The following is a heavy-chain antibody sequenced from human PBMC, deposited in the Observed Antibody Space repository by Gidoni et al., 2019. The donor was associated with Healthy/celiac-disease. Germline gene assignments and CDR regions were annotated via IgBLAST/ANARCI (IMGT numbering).Heavy chain of an antibody. J-gene: IGHJ4*02. CDR1: GGSFSGYY. CDR2: INHSGST. V-gene: IGHV4-34*01. D-gene: IGHD1-26*01. Sequence: QVQLQQWGAGLLKPSETLSLTCAVYGGSFSGYYWSWIRQPPGKGLEWIGEINHSGSTNYNPSLKSRVTISVDTSKNQFSLKLSSVTAADTAVYYCASLVGARGGDYWGQGTLVTVSS. CDR3: ASLVGARGGDY.